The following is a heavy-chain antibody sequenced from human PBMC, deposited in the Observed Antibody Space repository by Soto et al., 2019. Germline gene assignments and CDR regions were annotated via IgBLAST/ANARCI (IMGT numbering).Heavy chain of an antibody. J-gene: IGHJ4*02. Sequence: PSETLSLTCTVSGGSISSGGYYWSWIRQHPGKGLEWIGYIYYSGSTYYNPSLKSRVTISVDTSKNQFSLKLSSVTAADTAVYYCARVDSSGYQPFDYWGQGTLVTVSS. D-gene: IGHD3-22*01. CDR3: ARVDSSGYQPFDY. CDR2: IYYSGST. V-gene: IGHV4-31*03. CDR1: GGSISSGGYY.